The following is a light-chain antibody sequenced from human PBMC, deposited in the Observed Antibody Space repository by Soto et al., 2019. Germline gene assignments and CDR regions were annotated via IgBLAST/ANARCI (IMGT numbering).Light chain of an antibody. Sequence: QSVLTQPASVSGSPGQSITISCTGTSSEVGGYNYVSWYQQHPGKAPKLLIYEVTYRPSGVSNRFSGSKSGNTASLTISGLQAEDEADYFCGSYTSSNTLVFGTGTKLTVL. V-gene: IGLV2-14*03. CDR1: SSEVGGYNY. J-gene: IGLJ1*01. CDR2: EVT. CDR3: GSYTSSNTLV.